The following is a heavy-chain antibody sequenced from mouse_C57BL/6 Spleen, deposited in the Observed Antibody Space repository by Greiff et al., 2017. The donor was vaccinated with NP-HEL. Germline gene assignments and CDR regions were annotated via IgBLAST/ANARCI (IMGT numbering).Heavy chain of an antibody. V-gene: IGHV1-7*01. CDR1: GYTFTSYW. Sequence: VQLQQSGAELAKPGASVKLSCKASGYTFTSYWMHWVKQRPGQGLEWIGYINPSSGYTKYNQKFKDKATLTADTSYSTAYMQLSSLTYEDSAVYYCAREAGYSSMDYWGQGTSVTVSS. CDR2: INPSSGYT. D-gene: IGHD2-3*01. CDR3: AREAGYSSMDY. J-gene: IGHJ4*01.